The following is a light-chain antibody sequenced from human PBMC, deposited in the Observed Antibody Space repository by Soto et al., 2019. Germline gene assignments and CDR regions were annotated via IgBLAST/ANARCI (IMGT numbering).Light chain of an antibody. V-gene: IGLV4-69*01. Sequence: QSVLTQSPSASASLGASVKLTCSLSSGHSSYSIAWHQQQPEKGPRYLMKLNNDGSPSKGDGIPDRFSGSSSGAERYLTISSLQSEDEGDYYYQTWASYGVFGGGTQLTVL. CDR3: QTWASYGV. J-gene: IGLJ2*01. CDR2: LNNDGSP. CDR1: SGHSSYS.